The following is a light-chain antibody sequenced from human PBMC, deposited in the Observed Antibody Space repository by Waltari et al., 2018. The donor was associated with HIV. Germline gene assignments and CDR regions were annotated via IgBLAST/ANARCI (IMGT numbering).Light chain of an antibody. V-gene: IGKV2-30*01. CDR1: QSLIYTDGNTY. Sequence: EAVLTQSPVSLSVALGRPASISCRSSQSLIYTDGNTYLNWFHQRPGQSPRRLIYKISNRDSVVPDRFSGSGSVTEFTLHISRVEAEDVGIFYCMQSTHWPGTFGQGTKVEIQ. CDR3: MQSTHWPGT. J-gene: IGKJ1*01. CDR2: KIS.